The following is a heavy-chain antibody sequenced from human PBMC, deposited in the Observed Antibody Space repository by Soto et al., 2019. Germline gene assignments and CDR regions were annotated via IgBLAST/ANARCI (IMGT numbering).Heavy chain of an antibody. Sequence: GGSLRLSCAASGFTFSSYGMHRVRQAPGKGLEWVAVIWYDGSNKNYADSVKGRFTISRDNSKNTLYLQMNSLRAEDTAVYYCARGGDDYGSGSYGRGMDVWGQGTTVTVSS. J-gene: IGHJ6*02. CDR2: IWYDGSNK. CDR1: GFTFSSYG. CDR3: ARGGDDYGSGSYGRGMDV. D-gene: IGHD3-10*01. V-gene: IGHV3-33*01.